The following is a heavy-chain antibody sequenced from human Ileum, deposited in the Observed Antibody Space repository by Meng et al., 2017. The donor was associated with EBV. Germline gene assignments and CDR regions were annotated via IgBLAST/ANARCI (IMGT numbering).Heavy chain of an antibody. D-gene: IGHD2-8*02. J-gene: IGHJ4*02. CDR2: IIPGGSP. V-gene: IGHV4-34*12. CDR1: GGYLRGAY. Sequence: QVQIQWVRAGILSPSGTLSLTSVVNGGYLRGAYRNRLRQPPGKGLEWIGEIIPGGSPSYNPSLKGRVTISIDTSKNQLSLMLSSVTAADTAVYYCARRPTGIDYWGQGTLVTVSS. CDR3: ARRPTGIDY.